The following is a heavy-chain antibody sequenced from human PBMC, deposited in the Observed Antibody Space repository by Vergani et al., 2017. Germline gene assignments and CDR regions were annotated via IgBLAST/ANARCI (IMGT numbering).Heavy chain of an antibody. D-gene: IGHD2-21*01. V-gene: IGHV3-15*07. CDR3: TTDPRYCGDGSCXWLRDHHYYGMDV. J-gene: IGHJ6*02. CDR2: IKSTFDRGTT. Sequence: EVQLVESGGGIVKPGGSLRLSCVASGFSFRNAWMNWVRRTPGKGLEWVGRIKSTFDRGTTDYAAAVKGRFTISRDDSKNTLLLQMNGLKTEDIGVYYCTTDPRYCGDGSCXWLRDHHYYGMDVWGQGTTVTVSS. CDR1: GFSFRNAW.